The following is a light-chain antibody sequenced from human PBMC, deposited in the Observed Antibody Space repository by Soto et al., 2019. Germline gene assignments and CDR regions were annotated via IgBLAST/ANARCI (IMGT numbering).Light chain of an antibody. CDR3: QQSYSSPYT. J-gene: IGKJ2*01. Sequence: DIQMTQSPSSLSASVGDRVTITCRASQSISSYLNWYQQKRGKAPKLLIYAASSLQSRVPSRFSGSGSGTDFTLTISSLQPEDFATYYCQQSYSSPYTFGQGTKLEIK. CDR1: QSISSY. V-gene: IGKV1-39*01. CDR2: AAS.